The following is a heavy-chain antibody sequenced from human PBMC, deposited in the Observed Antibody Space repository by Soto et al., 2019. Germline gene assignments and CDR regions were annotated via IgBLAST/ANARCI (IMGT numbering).Heavy chain of an antibody. J-gene: IGHJ4*02. CDR3: ASHLSSTIPDY. D-gene: IGHD5-12*01. Sequence: QVQLVQSGAAVKKPGPSVTVSCKASGGTFSSYTISWVRQAPGQGLEWMGRIIPILGIANYAQKFQGRVTITADKSTSTAYMELSSLRSEDTAVYYCASHLSSTIPDYWGQGTLVTVSS. CDR2: IIPILGIA. V-gene: IGHV1-69*02. CDR1: GGTFSSYT.